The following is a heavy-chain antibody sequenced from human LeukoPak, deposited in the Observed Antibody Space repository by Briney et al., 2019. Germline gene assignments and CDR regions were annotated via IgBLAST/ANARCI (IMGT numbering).Heavy chain of an antibody. J-gene: IGHJ4*02. Sequence: GGSLRLSCAASGFTFSSYGMHWVRQAPGKGLEWVAVISYDGSNKYYADSVKGRFTISRDNSKNTLYLQMNSLRAEDTAVYYCAKDRTSCLDYWGEGTLVTVSS. V-gene: IGHV3-30*18. CDR2: ISYDGSNK. CDR3: AKDRTSCLDY. CDR1: GFTFSSYG. D-gene: IGHD2-2*01.